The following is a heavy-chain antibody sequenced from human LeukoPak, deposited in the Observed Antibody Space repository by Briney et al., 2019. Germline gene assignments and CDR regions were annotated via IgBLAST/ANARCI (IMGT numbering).Heavy chain of an antibody. CDR1: GGSVSSGSYY. J-gene: IGHJ4*02. D-gene: IGHD6-19*01. V-gene: IGHV4-61*01. CDR3: ARGISSGWSRAVGY. CDR2: VYYSGST. Sequence: SETLSLTCTVSGGSVSSGSYYWSWIRQPPGKGLEWIGYVYYSGSTNYNPSLKSRVTISVDTSKNQFSLKLSSVTAADTAVYYCARGISSGWSRAVGYWGQGTLVTVSS.